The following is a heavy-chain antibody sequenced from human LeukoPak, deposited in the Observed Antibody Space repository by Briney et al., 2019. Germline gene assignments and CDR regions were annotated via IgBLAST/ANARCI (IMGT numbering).Heavy chain of an antibody. CDR3: ARGPNYYMDF. CDR2: INPNSGDT. V-gene: IGHV1-2*02. Sequence: ASVKASSKASGYTFTAYYLHWVRQAPGQGLEWMGWINPNSGDTNYAQKFQGRVTMTRDTSISTAYMNLSRVRSDDTAVFYCARGPNYYMDFWGKGTTVTVSS. J-gene: IGHJ6*03. CDR1: GYTFTAYY.